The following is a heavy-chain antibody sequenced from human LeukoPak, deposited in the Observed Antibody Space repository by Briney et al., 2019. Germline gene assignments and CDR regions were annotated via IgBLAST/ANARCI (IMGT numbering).Heavy chain of an antibody. CDR1: GGSISSGGYY. Sequence: PSETLSLTCTVSGGSISSGGYYWSWIRQHPGKGLEWIGYIYYSGSTYYNPSLKSRVTISVDTSKNQFSLKLSSVTAADTAVYYCARGGTPYYDSSGYPTFDYWGQGTLVTVSS. CDR3: ARGGTPYYDSSGYPTFDY. CDR2: IYYSGST. D-gene: IGHD3-22*01. V-gene: IGHV4-31*03. J-gene: IGHJ4*02.